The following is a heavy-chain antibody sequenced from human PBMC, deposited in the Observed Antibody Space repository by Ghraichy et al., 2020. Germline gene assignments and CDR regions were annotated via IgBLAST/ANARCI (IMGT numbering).Heavy chain of an antibody. J-gene: IGHJ6*02. CDR1: GDSVSSNSAA. CDR3: AREGWQLGGNYYYGIDV. D-gene: IGHD6-13*01. V-gene: IGHV6-1*01. CDR2: TYYRSKWYN. Sequence: SQTLSLTCAISGDSVSSNSAAWNWIRQSPSRGLEWLGRTYYRSKWYNDYAVSVKSRVTINPDTSKNQFSLQLNSVTPEDTAVYYCAREGWQLGGNYYYGIDVWGQGTTVTVSS.